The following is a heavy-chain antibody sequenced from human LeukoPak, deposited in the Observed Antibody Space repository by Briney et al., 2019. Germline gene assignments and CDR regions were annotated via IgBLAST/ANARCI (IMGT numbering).Heavy chain of an antibody. Sequence: RGSLRLSCAASGFTFSSYSMDWVRQAPGKGLEWVSAISGSGGSTYYADSVKGRFTISRDNSKNTLYLQMNSLRAEDTAVYYCAKDTDVWFGEWGSPFDYWGQGTLVTVSS. CDR2: ISGSGGST. CDR1: GFTFSSYS. J-gene: IGHJ4*02. D-gene: IGHD3-10*01. V-gene: IGHV3-23*01. CDR3: AKDTDVWFGEWGSPFDY.